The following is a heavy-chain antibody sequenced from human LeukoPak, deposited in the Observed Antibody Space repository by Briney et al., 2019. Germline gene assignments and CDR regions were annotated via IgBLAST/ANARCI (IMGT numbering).Heavy chain of an antibody. CDR1: GYNFTVYW. Sequence: GESLKISCKGSGYNFTVYWIDWVRQMPGKGLEWMGIIYSGDSDTSYSPSFQGQVTISADKSISTAYLQWSSLKASDTAMYYCARGGPEMYFDYWGQGTLVTVSS. J-gene: IGHJ4*02. CDR2: IYSGDSDT. V-gene: IGHV5-51*01. CDR3: ARGGPEMYFDY.